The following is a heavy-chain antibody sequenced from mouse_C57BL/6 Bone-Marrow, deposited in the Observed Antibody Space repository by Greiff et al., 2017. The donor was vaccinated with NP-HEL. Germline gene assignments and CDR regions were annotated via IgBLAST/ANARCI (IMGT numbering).Heavy chain of an antibody. V-gene: IGHV14-1*01. CDR3: TTLTIITTVVAHWYFDV. J-gene: IGHJ1*03. CDR1: GFNIKDYY. D-gene: IGHD1-1*01. CDR2: IDPEDGDT. Sequence: EVQLQQSGAELVRPGASVKLSCTASGFNIKDYYMHWVKQRPEQGLEWIGRIDPEDGDTEYAPKFQGKATMTADTSSNTAYLQLSSLTSEDTAVYYCTTLTIITTVVAHWYFDVWGTGTTVTVSS.